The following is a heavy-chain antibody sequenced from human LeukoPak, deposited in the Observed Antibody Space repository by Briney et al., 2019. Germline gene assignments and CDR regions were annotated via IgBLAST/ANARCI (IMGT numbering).Heavy chain of an antibody. V-gene: IGHV3-30*02. J-gene: IGHJ3*02. CDR2: IRYDGSNK. CDR3: AKGLRGGARDAFDI. Sequence: GSLRLSCAASGFTFSSYGMHWVRQAPGKGPEWVAFIRYDGSNKYYADSVKGRFTISRDNSKNTLYLQMNSLRAEDTAVYCCAKGLRGGARDAFDIWGQGTMVTGSS. CDR1: GFTFSSYG. D-gene: IGHD3-10*01.